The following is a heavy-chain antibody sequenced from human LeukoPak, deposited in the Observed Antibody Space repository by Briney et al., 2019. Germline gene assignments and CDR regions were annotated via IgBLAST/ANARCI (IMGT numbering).Heavy chain of an antibody. CDR2: ISPSSSMT. CDR1: GFTSSSYT. D-gene: IGHD2-15*01. CDR3: ARVVVVAATRGGFDY. Sequence: PGGSLRLSCSASGFTSSSYTMNWIRQAPGKGLEWVSSISPSSSMTHYADSVRGRFTISRDNAKNSLYLQMNSLRAEDTAVYYCARVVVVAATRGGFDYWGQGTLVTVSS. V-gene: IGHV3-48*04. J-gene: IGHJ4*02.